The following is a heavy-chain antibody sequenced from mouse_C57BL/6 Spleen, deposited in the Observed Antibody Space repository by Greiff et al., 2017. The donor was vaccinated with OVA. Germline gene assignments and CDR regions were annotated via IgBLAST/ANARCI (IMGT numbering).Heavy chain of an antibody. V-gene: IGHV1-72*01. CDR2: IDPNSGGT. D-gene: IGHD1-1*01. J-gene: IGHJ2*01. CDR3: ARTITTVVAPFGY. Sequence: QVQLQQPGAELVKPGASVTLSCKASGYTFTSYWMHWVKQRPGRGLEWIGRIDPNSGGTKYNEKFKSKATLTVDKTSSTAYMQLSSLTSEDSAVYYWARTITTVVAPFGYWGQGTTLTVSS. CDR1: GYTFTSYW.